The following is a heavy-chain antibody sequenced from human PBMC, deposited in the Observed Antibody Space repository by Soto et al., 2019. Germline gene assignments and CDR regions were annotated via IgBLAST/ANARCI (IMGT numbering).Heavy chain of an antibody. J-gene: IGHJ6*02. Sequence: PGESLKISCKGSGYSFTSYWISWVRQMPGKGLEWMGRIDPSDSYTNYSPSFQGHVTISADKSISTAYLQWSSLKASDTAMYYCARTSTSHYIGYGMDVWGQGTTVTVS. D-gene: IGHD4-4*01. CDR1: GYSFTSYW. V-gene: IGHV5-10-1*01. CDR2: IDPSDSYT. CDR3: ARTSTSHYIGYGMDV.